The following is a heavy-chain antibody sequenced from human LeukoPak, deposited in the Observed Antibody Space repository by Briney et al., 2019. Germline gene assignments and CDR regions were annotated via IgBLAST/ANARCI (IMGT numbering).Heavy chain of an antibody. CDR2: IYTSGCT. J-gene: IGHJ3*02. D-gene: IGHD2-15*01. Sequence: PSETLSLTCTVSGGSISSYYWSWIRQPAGKGLEWIGCIYTSGCTHYNPSLKSRGTMSVDTSKNQFSLKVSSVTAADTAVYYCARDRKYCSGGSCYRVAFDIWGQGTMVTVSS. CDR3: ARDRKYCSGGSCYRVAFDI. V-gene: IGHV4-4*07. CDR1: GGSISSYY.